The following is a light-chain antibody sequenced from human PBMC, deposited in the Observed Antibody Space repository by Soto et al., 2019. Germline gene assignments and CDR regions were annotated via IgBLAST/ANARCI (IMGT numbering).Light chain of an antibody. CDR3: AAWDDSLDGHV. J-gene: IGLJ1*01. V-gene: IGLV1-44*01. CDR2: SSN. CDR1: SSNIGGNS. Sequence: QSVLTQPPSASXXPGQRVAISCSGSSSNIGGNSVNWYQQVAGTAPKVLIYSSNQRPSGVPDRFSGSKSGTSASLAISGLQSEDEADYYCAAWDDSLDGHVFGTGTKLTVL.